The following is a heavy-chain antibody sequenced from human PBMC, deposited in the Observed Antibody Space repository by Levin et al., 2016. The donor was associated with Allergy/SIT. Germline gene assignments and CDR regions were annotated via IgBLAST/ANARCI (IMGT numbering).Heavy chain of an antibody. CDR1: GFTVSSNY. V-gene: IGHV3-21*01. D-gene: IGHD3-16*01. Sequence: GESLKISCAASGFTVSSNYMSWVRQAPGKGLEWVSSISSSSSYIYYADSVKGRFTISRDNAKNSLYLQMNSLRAEDTAVYYCARDPFRGLSWGQGTLVTVSS. CDR3: ARDPFRGLS. J-gene: IGHJ4*02. CDR2: ISSSSSYI.